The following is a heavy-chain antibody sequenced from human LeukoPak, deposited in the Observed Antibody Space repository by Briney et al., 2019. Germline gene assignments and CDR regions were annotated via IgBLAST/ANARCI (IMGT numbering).Heavy chain of an antibody. Sequence: PGGSLRLSCAASGFTFSSYAMSWVRQAPGKGLEWVSAISGSGGSTYYADSVKGRFTISRDNSKNTLYPQMNSLRAEDTAVYYCATLGVDSSGYYRGYWGQGTLVTVSS. CDR1: GFTFSSYA. V-gene: IGHV3-23*01. D-gene: IGHD3-22*01. J-gene: IGHJ4*02. CDR2: ISGSGGST. CDR3: ATLGVDSSGYYRGY.